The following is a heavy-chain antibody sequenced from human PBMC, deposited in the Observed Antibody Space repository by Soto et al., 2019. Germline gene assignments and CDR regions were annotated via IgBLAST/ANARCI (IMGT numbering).Heavy chain of an antibody. V-gene: IGHV4-39*01. D-gene: IGHD3-10*01. J-gene: IGHJ2*01. Sequence: QLQLQESGPGLVKPSETLSLTCTVSGGSIRSSPDYWGWIRQPPGKGLGWIGSIYYSGNTYYYSTLQSRVTISEDTSKIPFSLNLSSVTAADTAVYYCARQWVSKVRRTWFGWYLDLWGRGTLVTVSS. CDR1: GGSIRSSPDY. CDR2: IYYSGNT. CDR3: ARQWVSKVRRTWFGWYLDL.